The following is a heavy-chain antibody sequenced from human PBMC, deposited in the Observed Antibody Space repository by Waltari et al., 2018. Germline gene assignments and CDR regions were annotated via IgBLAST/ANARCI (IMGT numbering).Heavy chain of an antibody. Sequence: EVQLLESGGGLVQPGGSLRLSCAASGFTFSSYGMSWVRQAPGKGPEWVSGISDRGAGTYYADSVKGRFTISRDNSKNILYLQMNSLRAEDTAVYYCAKDRITISALDPWGQGTLVTVSS. V-gene: IGHV3-23*01. CDR3: AKDRITISALDP. CDR2: ISDRGAGT. J-gene: IGHJ5*02. D-gene: IGHD3-3*01. CDR1: GFTFSSYG.